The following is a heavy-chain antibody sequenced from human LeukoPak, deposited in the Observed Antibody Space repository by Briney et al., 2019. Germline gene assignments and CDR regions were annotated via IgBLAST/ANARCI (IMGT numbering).Heavy chain of an antibody. CDR1: GYSFTSYG. CDR2: ISAYNGDT. CDR3: ARAFNTMVRGVSYYYYYMDV. V-gene: IGHV1-18*01. Sequence: ASVKVSCKASGYSFTSYGISWVRQAPGQGLEWMGWISAYNGDTNYAQKLQGRVTMTTDTSTSTVYMELSSLRSEDTAVYYCARAFNTMVRGVSYYYYYMDVWGKGTTVTISS. D-gene: IGHD3-10*01. J-gene: IGHJ6*03.